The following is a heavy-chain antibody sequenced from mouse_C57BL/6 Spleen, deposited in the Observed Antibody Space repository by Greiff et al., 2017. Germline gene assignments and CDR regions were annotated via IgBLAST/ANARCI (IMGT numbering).Heavy chain of an antibody. CDR2: INYDGSST. D-gene: IGHD2-2*01. CDR3: AREGYDSAMDY. V-gene: IGHV5-16*01. J-gene: IGHJ4*01. CDR1: GFTFSDYY. Sequence: DVMLVESEGGLVQPGSSMKLSCTASGFTFSDYYMAWVRQVPEKGLEWVANINYDGSSTYYLDSLKSRFIISRDNAKNILYLQMSSLKSEDTATYYCAREGYDSAMDYWGQGTSVTVSS.